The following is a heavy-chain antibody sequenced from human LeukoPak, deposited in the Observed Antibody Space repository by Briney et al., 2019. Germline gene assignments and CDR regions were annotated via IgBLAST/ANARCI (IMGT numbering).Heavy chain of an antibody. CDR1: GGSISSGDYY. D-gene: IGHD3-9*01. V-gene: IGHV4-30-4*01. CDR2: ISYSGST. Sequence: PSETLSLTCTVSGGSISSGDYYWSWIRQPPGKGLEWIGYISYSGSTYYNPSLKSRVTISVDTSKNQFSLKLSSVTAADTAVYYCAKSISIFSKPISQFDYWGQGTLVTVSS. CDR3: AKSISIFSKPISQFDY. J-gene: IGHJ4*02.